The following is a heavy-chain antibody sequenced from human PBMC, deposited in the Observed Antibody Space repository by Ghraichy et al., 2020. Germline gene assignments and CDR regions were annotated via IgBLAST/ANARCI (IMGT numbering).Heavy chain of an antibody. D-gene: IGHD3-22*01. CDR3: AREGYYYDSSGYKPWGFDL. CDR2: IWYDGSNK. V-gene: IGHV3-33*08. J-gene: IGHJ2*01. CDR1: GFTFSSYG. Sequence: GSLRLSCAASGFTFSSYGMHWVRQAPGKGLEWVAVIWYDGSNKYYADSVKGRFTISRDNSKNTLYLQMNSLRAEDTAVYYCAREGYYYDSSGYKPWGFDLWGRGTLVTVSS.